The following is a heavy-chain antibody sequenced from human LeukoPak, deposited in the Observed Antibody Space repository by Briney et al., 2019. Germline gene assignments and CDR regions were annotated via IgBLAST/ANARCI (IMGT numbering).Heavy chain of an antibody. V-gene: IGHV3-74*01. Sequence: GGSLRHSCAASGFTFSSHWMHWVRQAPGKGLVWISRINNDGGNAVYADSVNGRFTVSRDNAKNVLYLQMNSLRVEDTAVYYCARVSYDILTGYSYIDYWGQGTLVTVSS. D-gene: IGHD3-9*01. CDR3: ARVSYDILTGYSYIDY. J-gene: IGHJ4*02. CDR2: INNDGGNA. CDR1: GFTFSSHW.